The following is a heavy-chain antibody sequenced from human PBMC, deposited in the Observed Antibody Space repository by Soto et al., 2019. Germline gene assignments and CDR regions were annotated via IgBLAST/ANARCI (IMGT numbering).Heavy chain of an antibody. CDR1: GFTFSSYS. CDR3: AREGPGYCSSTSCSNPYGMDV. Sequence: EVQLVESGGGLVKPGGSLRLSCAASGFTFSSYSMNWVRQAPGKGLEWVSSISSSSSYIYYADSVKGRFTISRDNAKNXLXLXXTSLRAEDTAVYYCAREGPGYCSSTSCSNPYGMDVWGQGTTVTVSS. V-gene: IGHV3-21*01. J-gene: IGHJ6*02. CDR2: ISSSSSYI. D-gene: IGHD2-2*01.